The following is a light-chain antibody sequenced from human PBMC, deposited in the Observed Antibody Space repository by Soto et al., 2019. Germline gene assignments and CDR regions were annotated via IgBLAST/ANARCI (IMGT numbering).Light chain of an antibody. J-gene: IGKJ1*01. CDR3: QQFNTYSA. CDR2: DAS. CDR1: QSISSR. Sequence: DIQMTQSPSTLSASVGDRVTITCRASQSISSRLAWYQQKPGKAPKILIYDASSLETGVPSRFSGSGSGTEFIPTISRLQPDDFATYYCQQFNTYSAFGQGTKVEIK. V-gene: IGKV1-5*01.